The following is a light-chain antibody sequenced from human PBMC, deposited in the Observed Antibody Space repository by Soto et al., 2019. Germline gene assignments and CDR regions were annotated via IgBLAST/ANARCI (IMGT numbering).Light chain of an antibody. CDR2: GAS. CDR3: QQYDEWPEM. J-gene: IGKJ1*01. CDR1: QNVRSN. V-gene: IGKV3-15*01. Sequence: EIVITQSPATRSVSPGERATLSVRASQNVRSNLAWYQQTPGQAPRLIIYGASTRVTGITARFSGRGSGTEFILTISSLQSEDSAVYYCQQYDEWPEMVGPGTKVDIK.